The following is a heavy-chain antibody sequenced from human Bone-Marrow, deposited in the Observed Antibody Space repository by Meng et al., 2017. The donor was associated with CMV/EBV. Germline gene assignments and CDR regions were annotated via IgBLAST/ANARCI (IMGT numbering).Heavy chain of an antibody. CDR1: GGSISSSSYY. J-gene: IGHJ4*02. CDR3: ARGAARGVIPDY. CDR2: INHSGST. Sequence: SETLSLTCTVSGGSISSSSYYWGWIRQPPGKGLEWIGEINHSGSTNYNPSLKSRVTISVDTSKNQFSLKLSSVTAADTAVYYCARGAARGVIPDYWGQGTLVTVSS. D-gene: IGHD3-10*01. V-gene: IGHV4-39*07.